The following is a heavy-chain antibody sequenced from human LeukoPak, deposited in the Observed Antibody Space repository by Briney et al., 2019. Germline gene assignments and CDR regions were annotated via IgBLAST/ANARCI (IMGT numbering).Heavy chain of an antibody. J-gene: IGHJ4*02. D-gene: IGHD1-26*01. V-gene: IGHV3-30*02. CDR3: AKITDAELRRFDY. CDR2: IRFDGSHK. CDR1: GFTFSSFG. Sequence: GGSLRLSFAASGFTFSSFGIHWVRQAPGKGLEWVAFIRFDGSHKYYADSVKGRFTISRDNSKNTLYLQMNSLRVEDTAVYYCAKITDAELRRFDYWGQGTRVTVSS.